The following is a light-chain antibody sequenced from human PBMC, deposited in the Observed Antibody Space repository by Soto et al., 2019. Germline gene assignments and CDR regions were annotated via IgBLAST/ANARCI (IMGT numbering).Light chain of an antibody. Sequence: DIVMTQTPLSLSVTPGQPASISCRSSQSLLHSDGKTYLYWYLQRPGQPPRLLIYEVCYRFSGVPDRFSGSGSGTDFTLKISRVETEDVGLYFCMQPKQLPVTFGQGTKVEIK. V-gene: IGKV2D-29*01. CDR1: QSLLHSDGKTY. CDR3: MQPKQLPVT. CDR2: EVC. J-gene: IGKJ1*01.